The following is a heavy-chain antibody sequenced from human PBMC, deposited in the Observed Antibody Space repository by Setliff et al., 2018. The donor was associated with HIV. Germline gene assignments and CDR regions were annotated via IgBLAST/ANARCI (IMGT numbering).Heavy chain of an antibody. V-gene: IGHV3-7*03. CDR2: IKEDGSEK. Sequence: SGGSLRLSCEASGFIFSRYWMSWVRQAPGKGLEWVANIKEDGSEKYYVDSVKGRLTVSRDNAENSVYLQMNGLRVDDTALYYCTRDGGEYWGEGTLVTVSS. D-gene: IGHD3-16*01. J-gene: IGHJ4*02. CDR3: TRDGGEY. CDR1: GFIFSRYW.